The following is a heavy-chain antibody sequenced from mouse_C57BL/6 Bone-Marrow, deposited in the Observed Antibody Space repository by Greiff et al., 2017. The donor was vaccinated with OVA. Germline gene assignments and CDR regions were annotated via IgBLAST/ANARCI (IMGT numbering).Heavy chain of an antibody. J-gene: IGHJ2*01. CDR2: IYPISGST. CDR1: GYTFTSYG. CDR3: ARDYYDLDE. Sequence: QVQLQQSGAELARPGASVKLSCKASGYTFTSYGIRWVKQSTGQGLEWIGEIYPISGSTSYNEKFKGKATLTADKSSSTAYMELRSLTSEDSAVYFCARDYYDLDEWGQGTTRTVAS. D-gene: IGHD1-1*01. V-gene: IGHV1-81*01.